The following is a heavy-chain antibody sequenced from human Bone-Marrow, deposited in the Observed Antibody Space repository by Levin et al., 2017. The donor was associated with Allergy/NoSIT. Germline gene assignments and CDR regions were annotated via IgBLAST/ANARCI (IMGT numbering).Heavy chain of an antibody. D-gene: IGHD2-15*01. Sequence: GESLKISCAASGFTFSSYWMSWVRQAPGKGLEWVANIKQDGSEKYYVDSVKGRFTISRDNAKNSLYLQMNSLRAEDTAVYYCARDHYCSGGSCYPDAFDIWGQGTMVTVSS. CDR1: GFTFSSYW. J-gene: IGHJ3*02. CDR3: ARDHYCSGGSCYPDAFDI. CDR2: IKQDGSEK. V-gene: IGHV3-7*01.